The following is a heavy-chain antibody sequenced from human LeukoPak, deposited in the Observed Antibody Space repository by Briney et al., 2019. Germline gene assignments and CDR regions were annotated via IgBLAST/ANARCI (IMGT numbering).Heavy chain of an antibody. CDR2: IYYSGSS. CDR3: ARTYGDYVYFDY. CDR1: GGSISSSNYY. Sequence: SETLSLTCTVSGGSISSSNYYWGWIRQPPGKGLEWIGYIYYSGSSNYNPSPKSRVTISVDTSKNQFSLKLSSVTAADTAVYYCARTYGDYVYFDYWGQGTLVTVSS. V-gene: IGHV4-61*05. J-gene: IGHJ4*02. D-gene: IGHD4-17*01.